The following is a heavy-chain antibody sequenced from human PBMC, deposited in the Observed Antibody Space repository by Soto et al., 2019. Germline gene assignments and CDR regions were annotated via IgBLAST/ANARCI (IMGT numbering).Heavy chain of an antibody. V-gene: IGHV3-23*01. CDR3: AKQTTMVVVTTGDAFDI. CDR2: ISGSAAST. Sequence: GGSLRLSCGAYGFTFSSYAMNWVRQAPGKGLEWVSAISGSAASTYYADSVKGRFTISRDNSKNTLFLQMDGLRAEDTAVYFCAKQTTMVVVTTGDAFDIWGRGTMVTVS. CDR1: GFTFSSYA. D-gene: IGHD2-21*02. J-gene: IGHJ3*02.